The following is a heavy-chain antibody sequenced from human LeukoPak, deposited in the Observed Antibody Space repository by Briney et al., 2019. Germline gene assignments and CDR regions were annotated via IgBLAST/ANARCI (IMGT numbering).Heavy chain of an antibody. CDR2: ISSSSSTI. CDR1: GFTFSSYS. Sequence: GGSLRLSCAAPGFTFSSYSMNWVRQAPGKGLEWVSYISSSSSTIYYADSVKGRFTISRDNAKNSLYLQMNSLRAEDTAVYYCARGSTVDYWGQGTLVTVSS. J-gene: IGHJ4*02. V-gene: IGHV3-48*01. CDR3: ARGSTVDY.